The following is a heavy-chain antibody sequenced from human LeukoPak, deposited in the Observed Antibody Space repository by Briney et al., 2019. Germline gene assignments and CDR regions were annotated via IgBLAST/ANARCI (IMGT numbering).Heavy chain of an antibody. CDR3: ARDALHTAHFDY. CDR1: GFTFSSYT. V-gene: IGHV3-48*02. D-gene: IGHD5-18*01. CDR2: VSASSDI. Sequence: PGESLRLSCAASGFTFSSYTMNWVRQAPGKGLQWVSTVSASSDIHYSDSVKGRFTISRDNARSSLYLQMNSLRDEDTAVYYCARDALHTAHFDYWGQGTLVTVSS. J-gene: IGHJ4*02.